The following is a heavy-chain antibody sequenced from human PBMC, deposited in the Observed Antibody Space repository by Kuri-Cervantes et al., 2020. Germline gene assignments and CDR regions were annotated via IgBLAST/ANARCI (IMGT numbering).Heavy chain of an antibody. V-gene: IGHV3-11*01. J-gene: IGHJ3*02. CDR1: GFTFSDYY. CDR2: ISSSGSTI. Sequence: GGSLRLSCAASGFTFSDYYMSWIRQAPGKGLEWVSYISSSGSTIYYADSVKGRFTISRDNSKNTLYLQMNSLRAEDTAVYYCARVFGYSDAFDIWGQGTMVTVSS. CDR3: ARVFGYSDAFDI. D-gene: IGHD5-18*01.